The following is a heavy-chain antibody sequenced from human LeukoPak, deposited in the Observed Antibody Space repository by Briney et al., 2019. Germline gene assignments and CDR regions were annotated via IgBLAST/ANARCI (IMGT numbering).Heavy chain of an antibody. CDR3: ARDWGYCSGTSCHVFEY. CDR2: IYNADST. D-gene: IGHD2-2*01. V-gene: IGHV3-53*01. CDR1: GFTVSSNY. Sequence: GGSLRLSCAASGFTVSSNYMSWVRQAPGKGLEWVSFIYNADSTYYSDSVKGRFTISRDNSKNTLYLQMNSLRAEDTAVYYCARDWGYCSGTSCHVFEYWGQGTLVTVSS. J-gene: IGHJ4*02.